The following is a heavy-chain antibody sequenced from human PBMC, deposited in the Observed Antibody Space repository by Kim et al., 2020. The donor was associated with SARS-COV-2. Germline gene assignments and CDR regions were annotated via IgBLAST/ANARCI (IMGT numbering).Heavy chain of an antibody. CDR3: AGGGYSSSFPAYGMDV. V-gene: IGHV3-64*01. Sequence: SGKGRFTISRDNSKNTLYLQMGSLRAEDMAVYYCAGGGYSSSFPAYGMDVWGQGTTVTVSS. J-gene: IGHJ6*02. D-gene: IGHD6-6*01.